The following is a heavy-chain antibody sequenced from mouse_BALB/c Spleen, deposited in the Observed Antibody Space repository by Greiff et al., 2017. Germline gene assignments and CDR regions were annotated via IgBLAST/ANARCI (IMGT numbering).Heavy chain of an antibody. V-gene: IGHV3-2*02. CDR3: ARDDGYSWFAY. CDR1: GYSITSDYA. J-gene: IGHJ3*01. D-gene: IGHD2-3*01. CDR2: ISYSGST. Sequence: DVHLVESGPGLVKPSQSLSLTCTVTGYSITSDYAWNWIRQFPGNKLEWMGYISYSGSTSYNPSLKSRISITRDTSKNQFFLQLNSVTTEDTATYYCARDDGYSWFAYWGQGTLVTVSA.